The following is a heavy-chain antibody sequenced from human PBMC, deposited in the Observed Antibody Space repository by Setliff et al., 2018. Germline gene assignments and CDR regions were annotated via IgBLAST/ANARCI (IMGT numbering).Heavy chain of an antibody. CDR1: GYSFSTYA. CDR2: INTNTGNP. J-gene: IGHJ6*03. Sequence: RASVKVSCKASGYSFSTYAMSWIRQAPGQGLEWMGWINTNTGNPSYAQGFTGRFVFSLDTSVSTAYLQISSLKAEDTAIYYCARGSRFGTIVYRGDYYLDVRGKGTTVTVSS. CDR3: ARGSRFGTIVYRGDYYLDV. V-gene: IGHV7-4-1*02. D-gene: IGHD3-10*01.